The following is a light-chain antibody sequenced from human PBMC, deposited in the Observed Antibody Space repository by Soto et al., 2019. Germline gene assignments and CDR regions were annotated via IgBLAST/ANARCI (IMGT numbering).Light chain of an antibody. V-gene: IGKV1-5*03. CDR1: QSISTW. CDR2: KAS. Sequence: DIQMTQSPSTLPASVGDRVTITCRASQSISTWLAWYQQKPGKAPKLLIYKASNLESGVPSSFSGSGSGTEFILTISSLQPDDFATYYCQQYNSYPYTFGQGTKLEIK. J-gene: IGKJ2*01. CDR3: QQYNSYPYT.